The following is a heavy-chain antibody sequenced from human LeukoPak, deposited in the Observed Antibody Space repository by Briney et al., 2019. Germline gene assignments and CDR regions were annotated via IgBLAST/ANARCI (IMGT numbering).Heavy chain of an antibody. Sequence: GGSLRLSCAASGFTFSSYSMNWVRQAPGKGLEWGSPISSSSSYIYYADSVKGRFTISRDNAKNSLYLQMNSLRAEDTAVYYCARDSEDIVVVPAAMHDWGQGTLVTVSS. CDR3: ARDSEDIVVVPAAMHD. J-gene: IGHJ1*01. CDR2: ISSSSSYI. D-gene: IGHD2-2*01. V-gene: IGHV3-21*01. CDR1: GFTFSSYS.